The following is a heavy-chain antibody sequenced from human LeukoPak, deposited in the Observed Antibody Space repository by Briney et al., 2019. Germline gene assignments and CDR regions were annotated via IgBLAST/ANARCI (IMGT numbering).Heavy chain of an antibody. Sequence: SVKVSCKASGGTFSSYAISWVRQAPGQGLEWMGRIIPIFGTANYAQKFQGRVTITTGESTSTAYMELSSLRSEDTAVYYCASYKNYYGSGTHFDYWGQGTLVTVSS. J-gene: IGHJ4*02. CDR3: ASYKNYYGSGTHFDY. CDR2: IIPIFGTA. D-gene: IGHD3-10*01. V-gene: IGHV1-69*05. CDR1: GGTFSSYA.